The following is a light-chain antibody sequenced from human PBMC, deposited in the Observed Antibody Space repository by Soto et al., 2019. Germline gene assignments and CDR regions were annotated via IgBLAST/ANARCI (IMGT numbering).Light chain of an antibody. Sequence: QSALTQPPSASGSPGQSVTISCTGTSSDVGGDNYVSRYQQHPGKAPKLMIYEVSERPSGVPDRFSGSKSGNTASLTVSGLQAEDEADYYCSSYAGSDNLLFGGGTKLTVL. CDR1: SSDVGGDNY. J-gene: IGLJ2*01. CDR2: EVS. CDR3: SSYAGSDNLL. V-gene: IGLV2-8*01.